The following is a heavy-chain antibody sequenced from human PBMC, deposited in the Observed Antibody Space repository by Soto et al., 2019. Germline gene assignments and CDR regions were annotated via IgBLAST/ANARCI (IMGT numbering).Heavy chain of an antibody. D-gene: IGHD3-3*01. CDR2: IYYSGST. Sequence: QVQLQESGPGLVKSSQTLSLTCAVSGGSINNGDYYWSWIRQPPGKGLEWIGYIYYSGSTYVNPSLKSRLSMSLDTSKNQFSLKLTSVTVADTAVYYCAREKSVVFGMAHPYWYLDLWGRGTLVTVSS. V-gene: IGHV4-30-4*01. CDR1: GGSINNGDYY. CDR3: AREKSVVFGMAHPYWYLDL. J-gene: IGHJ2*01.